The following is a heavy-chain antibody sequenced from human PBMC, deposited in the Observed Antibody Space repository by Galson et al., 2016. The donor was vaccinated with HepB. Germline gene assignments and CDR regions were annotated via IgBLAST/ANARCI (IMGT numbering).Heavy chain of an antibody. CDR2: ISGSGAST. CDR1: GITLRRFG. D-gene: IGHD1-1*01. J-gene: IGHJ6*02. V-gene: IGHV3-23*01. Sequence: SLRLSCAVSGITLRRFGMSWVRQAPGKGLEWVSGISGSGASTNYADSVKGRFTISRDNSNNTVYLQMNSLRADDTAVYYCAKEKVPSYFYYGMDFWGQGTTVTVSS. CDR3: AKEKVPSYFYYGMDF.